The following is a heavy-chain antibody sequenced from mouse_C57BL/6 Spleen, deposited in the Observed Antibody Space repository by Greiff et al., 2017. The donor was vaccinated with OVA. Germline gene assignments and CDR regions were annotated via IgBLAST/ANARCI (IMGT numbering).Heavy chain of an antibody. CDR1: GYTFTSYW. J-gene: IGHJ4*01. V-gene: IGHV1-59*01. CDR2: IDPSDSYT. D-gene: IGHD2-3*01. Sequence: QVQLQQPGAELVRPGTSVKLSCKASGYTFTSYWMHWVKQRPGQGLEWIGVIDPSDSYTNYNQKFKGKATLTVDTSSSTAYMQLSSLTSEDSAVYYCAHDGNYAMDYWGQGTSVTVSS. CDR3: AHDGNYAMDY.